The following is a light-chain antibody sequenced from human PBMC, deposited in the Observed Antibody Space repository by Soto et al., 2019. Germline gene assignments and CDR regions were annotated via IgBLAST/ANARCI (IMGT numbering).Light chain of an antibody. J-gene: IGKJ2*01. CDR3: QQYGSSPYT. CDR2: DAS. CDR1: QSVISSY. V-gene: IGKV3D-20*01. Sequence: EIVLTQSPATLSLSPGERATLSCGASQSVISSYLAWYQQKPGLAPRLLIYDASSRATGIPDRFSGSGSGTDFTLTISSLEPEDFAVYYCQQYGSSPYTFGQGTKLEIK.